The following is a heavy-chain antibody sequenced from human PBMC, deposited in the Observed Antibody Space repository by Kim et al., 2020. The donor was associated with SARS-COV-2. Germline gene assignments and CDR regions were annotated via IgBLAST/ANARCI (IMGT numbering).Heavy chain of an antibody. CDR1: GYTFTSYG. D-gene: IGHD3-22*01. Sequence: ASVKVSCKASGYTFTSYGISWVRQAPGQGLEWMGWISAYNVNTNYAQKLQGRVTMTQDTSTSTAYMELRSLRSDDTAGYYFSVDSHYYDSSGYYGSNDAFDIWGQGTMVTVSS. CDR3: SVDSHYYDSSGYYGSNDAFDI. J-gene: IGHJ3*02. V-gene: IGHV1-18*01. CDR2: ISAYNVNT.